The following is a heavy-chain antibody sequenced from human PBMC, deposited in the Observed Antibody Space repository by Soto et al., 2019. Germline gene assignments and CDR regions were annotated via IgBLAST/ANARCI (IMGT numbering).Heavy chain of an antibody. D-gene: IGHD6-25*01. V-gene: IGHV4-59*01. CDR1: GASISSSY. Sequence: KPSETLSLTCTVSGASISSSYWSWIRQPPGKGLEWIGYLYYSGSTSYNPSLKSRVTTSVDTSRNQFSLKLTSVTAADTAVYYCARESGYYFDYWGQGTLVTVSS. J-gene: IGHJ4*02. CDR3: ARESGYYFDY. CDR2: LYYSGST.